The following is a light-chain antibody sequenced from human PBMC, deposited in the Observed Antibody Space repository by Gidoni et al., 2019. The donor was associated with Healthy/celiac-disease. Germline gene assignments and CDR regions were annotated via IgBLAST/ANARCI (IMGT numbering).Light chain of an antibody. CDR2: DAS. Sequence: EIVLTQSPATLSLSPGERATLSCRASQSVSSYLAWYQQKPGQAPRLLIYDASNRATGIPSRFSGSGSGIDFTLTISSLEPEDFAFYYCQQRSNWPTFGQGTRLEIK. CDR1: QSVSSY. CDR3: QQRSNWPT. J-gene: IGKJ5*01. V-gene: IGKV3-11*01.